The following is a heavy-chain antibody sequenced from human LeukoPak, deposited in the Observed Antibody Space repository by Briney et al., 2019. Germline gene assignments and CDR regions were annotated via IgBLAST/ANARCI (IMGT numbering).Heavy chain of an antibody. D-gene: IGHD4-17*01. Sequence: PGGSLRLSCAASGFTFSSYWMHWVRQAPGKGLEWVANIKQDGSEKYYVDSVKGRFTISGDNAKNSLYLQMNSLRAEDTAVYYCARVGYGDYFDYWGQGTLVTVSS. CDR2: IKQDGSEK. CDR3: ARVGYGDYFDY. J-gene: IGHJ4*02. V-gene: IGHV3-7*01. CDR1: GFTFSSYW.